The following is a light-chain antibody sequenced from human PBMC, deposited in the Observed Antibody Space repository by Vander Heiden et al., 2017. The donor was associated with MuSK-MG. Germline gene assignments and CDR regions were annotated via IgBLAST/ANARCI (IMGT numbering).Light chain of an antibody. Sequence: DIQMTQSPSTLSASVGDRVTITCRASQSISSWLAWYQQKPGKAPKLLIYDASSLESGVPSRFSGSGYGTEFTLTISSLQPDDFAPYYCQQYNSYPMYTFGQGTKLEIK. J-gene: IGKJ2*01. CDR2: DAS. CDR3: QQYNSYPMYT. V-gene: IGKV1-5*01. CDR1: QSISSW.